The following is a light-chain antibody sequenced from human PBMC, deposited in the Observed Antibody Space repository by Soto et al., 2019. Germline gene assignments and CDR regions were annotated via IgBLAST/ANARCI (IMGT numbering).Light chain of an antibody. CDR2: DTS. Sequence: QAVVTQEPSLTVSPGGTVTLTCGSSTGAVTSGHYPYWFQQKPGQAPRTLIYDTSNKHSWTPARFSGSLLGGKAALTLSGAQPEDEAEYYCLVSYSGARHVVFGGGTKVTVL. J-gene: IGLJ2*01. V-gene: IGLV7-46*01. CDR3: LVSYSGARHVV. CDR1: TGAVTSGHY.